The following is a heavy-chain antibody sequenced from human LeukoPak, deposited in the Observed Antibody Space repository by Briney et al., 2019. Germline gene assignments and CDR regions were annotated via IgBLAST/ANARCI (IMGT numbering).Heavy chain of an antibody. D-gene: IGHD6-19*01. CDR2: ISGSGDNT. J-gene: IGHJ4*02. V-gene: IGHV3-23*01. CDR3: ANLAEAGTNS. Sequence: PGGSLRLSCAASGFTFSSYAMSWVRQAPGKGLEWVSGISGSGDNTYYADSVKGRFTISRDNSKNTLYLQMNSLRAEDTAVYYCANLAEAGTNSGGQGTLVTVSS. CDR1: GFTFSSYA.